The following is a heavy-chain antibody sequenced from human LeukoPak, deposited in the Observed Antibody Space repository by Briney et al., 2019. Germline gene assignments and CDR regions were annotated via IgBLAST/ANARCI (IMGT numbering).Heavy chain of an antibody. CDR3: ARDWTSTYCYDY. CDR2: INHSGST. Sequence: SETLSLTCAVYGGSFSGYYWSWIRQPPGKGLEWIGEINHSGSTNYNPSLKSRVTISVDTSKNPFSLKLSSVTAADTAVYYCARDWTSTYCYDYWGQGALVTVSS. CDR1: GGSFSGYY. D-gene: IGHD2-2*01. J-gene: IGHJ4*02. V-gene: IGHV4-34*01.